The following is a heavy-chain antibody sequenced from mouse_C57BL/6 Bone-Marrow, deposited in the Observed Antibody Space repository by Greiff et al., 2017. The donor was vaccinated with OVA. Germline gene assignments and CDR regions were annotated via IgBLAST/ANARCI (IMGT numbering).Heavy chain of an antibody. CDR3: ARDVYYDYDGAY. CDR2: ISDGGSYT. J-gene: IGHJ3*01. Sequence: EVQGVESGGGLVKPGGSLKLSCAASGFTFSSYAMSWVRQTPEKRLEWVATISDGGSYTYYPDNVKGRFTISRDNAKNNLYLQMSHLKSEDIAMYYCARDVYYDYDGAYWGQGTLVTVSA. CDR1: GFTFSSYA. V-gene: IGHV5-4*01. D-gene: IGHD2-4*01.